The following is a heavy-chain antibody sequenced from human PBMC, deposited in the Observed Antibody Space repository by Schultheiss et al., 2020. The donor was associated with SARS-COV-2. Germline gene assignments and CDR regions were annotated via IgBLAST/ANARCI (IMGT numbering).Heavy chain of an antibody. J-gene: IGHJ6*02. Sequence: SLKISCAASGFTFDDYAMHWVRQAPGKGLEWVSGISWNSGSIGYADSVKGRFTISRDNAKNSLYLQMNSLRAEDTASYYCVKDLATTDLYYYGMDVWGQGTTVTVSS. V-gene: IGHV3-9*01. CDR3: VKDLATTDLYYYGMDV. CDR2: ISWNSGSI. D-gene: IGHD5-12*01. CDR1: GFTFDDYA.